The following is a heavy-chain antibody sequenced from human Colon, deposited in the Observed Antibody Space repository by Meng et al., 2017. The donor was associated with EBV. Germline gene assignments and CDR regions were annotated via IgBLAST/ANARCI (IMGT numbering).Heavy chain of an antibody. J-gene: IGHJ5*02. CDR3: ARYVFDSSSLYSNWFDP. V-gene: IGHV4-31*03. CDR1: GGSISSGTSY. D-gene: IGHD3-22*01. Sequence: QGQLQDPGPGLVKPSPTLSLTCTVSGGSISSGTSYWGWIRQLPGKGLEWIAYIHYSGSTYYSPSLKSRVTISVDTSKNQLSLKLSSMTAADTAVYYCARYVFDSSSLYSNWFDPWGQGTLVTVSS. CDR2: IHYSGST.